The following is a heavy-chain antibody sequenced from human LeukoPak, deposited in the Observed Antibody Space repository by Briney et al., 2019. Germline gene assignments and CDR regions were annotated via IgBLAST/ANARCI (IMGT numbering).Heavy chain of an antibody. CDR2: INPNNGDT. D-gene: IGHD2-2*01. CDR1: GYTFTGYY. J-gene: IGHJ4*02. V-gene: IGHV1-2*02. Sequence: ASVKVSCKASGYTFTGYYMHWVRQAPGQGLEWMGWINPNNGDTKYAQKFQGRVTMTRDTSISTAYMELSRLRSDDTAVYYCARGGEDIVVVPAAKWGQGTLVTVSS. CDR3: ARGGEDIVVVPAAK.